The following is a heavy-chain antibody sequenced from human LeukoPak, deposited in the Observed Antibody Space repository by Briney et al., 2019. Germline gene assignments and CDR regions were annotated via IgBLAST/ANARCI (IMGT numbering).Heavy chain of an antibody. CDR3: AREGYHGYSTHALDY. V-gene: IGHV3-30*09. J-gene: IGHJ4*02. D-gene: IGHD5-24*01. CDR1: GFTFSSYA. CDR2: ISCDGSNK. Sequence: GGSLRLSCAASGFTFSSYAMHWVRQAPGKGLEWVAVISCDGSNKYYADSVKGRFAISRDNSKNTLYLQMNSLRAEDTAVYYCAREGYHGYSTHALDYWGQGTLVTVSS.